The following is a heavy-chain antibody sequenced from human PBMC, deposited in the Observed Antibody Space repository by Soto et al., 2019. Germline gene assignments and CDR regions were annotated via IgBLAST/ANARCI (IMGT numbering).Heavy chain of an antibody. CDR3: VGTGTTDDY. CDR2: IYNSGGS. J-gene: IGHJ4*02. D-gene: IGHD4-17*01. Sequence: SETLSLTCSVSCASVRSGDYYWSCIRQAPGKGLEWIGYIYNSGGSYYNPSLKGRLTISIDTSKNQFSLKLNSVTAADTAIYYCVGTGTTDDYWGRGTLVTVSS. CDR1: CASVRSGDYY. V-gene: IGHV4-30-4*01.